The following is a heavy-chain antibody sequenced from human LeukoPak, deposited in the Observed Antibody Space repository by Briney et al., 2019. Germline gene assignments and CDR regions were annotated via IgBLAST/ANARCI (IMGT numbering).Heavy chain of an antibody. J-gene: IGHJ5*02. CDR3: AEVVLPIWFGESWIGFDP. CDR1: GFTFSSYG. V-gene: IGHV3-23*01. Sequence: PGGSLRLSCAASGFTFSSYGMSWVRQAPGKGLEWVSAISGSGGSTYYADSVKGRFTISRDNSKNTLYLQINSLRAEDTAVYYCAEVVLPIWFGESWIGFDPWGQGTLVTVSS. D-gene: IGHD3-10*01. CDR2: ISGSGGST.